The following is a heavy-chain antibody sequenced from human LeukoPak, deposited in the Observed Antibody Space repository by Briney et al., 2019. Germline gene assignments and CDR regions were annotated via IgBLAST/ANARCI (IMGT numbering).Heavy chain of an antibody. CDR1: GGTFSSYA. CDR2: IIPIFGTA. Sequence: SVKVSCKASGGTFSSYAINWVRQAPGQGLEWMGGIIPIFGTANYAQKFQGRVTITTDESTSTAYMELSSLRSEDTAVYYCARDYYDSSGYSGYWGQGTLVTVSS. J-gene: IGHJ4*02. CDR3: ARDYYDSSGYSGY. V-gene: IGHV1-69*05. D-gene: IGHD3-22*01.